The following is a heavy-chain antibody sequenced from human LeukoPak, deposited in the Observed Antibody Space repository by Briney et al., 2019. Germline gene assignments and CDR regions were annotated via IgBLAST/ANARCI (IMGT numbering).Heavy chain of an antibody. Sequence: GGSLRLSCAASGFTFSSYGMHWVRQAPGKGLEWVANIKQDGSEKYYVDSVKGRFTISRDNAKNSLYLQMDSLRAEDTAVYYCARDGLWFGELYPDYWGQGTLVTVSS. CDR1: GFTFSSYG. J-gene: IGHJ4*02. V-gene: IGHV3-7*01. CDR3: ARDGLWFGELYPDY. CDR2: IKQDGSEK. D-gene: IGHD3-10*01.